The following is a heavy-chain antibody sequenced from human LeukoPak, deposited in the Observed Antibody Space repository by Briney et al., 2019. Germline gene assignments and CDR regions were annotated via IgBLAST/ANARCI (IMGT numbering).Heavy chain of an antibody. V-gene: IGHV3-23*01. CDR2: ISGSGGST. J-gene: IGHJ4*02. Sequence: EPGGSLRLSCAASGFTFSSYAMSWVRQAPGKGLEWVSAISGSGGSTYYADSVKGRFTISRDNSKNTLYLQMNSLRAEDTAVYYCAKDYIGELFEYYFDYWGQGTLVTVSS. CDR1: GFTFSSYA. CDR3: AKDYIGELFEYYFDY. D-gene: IGHD3-10*01.